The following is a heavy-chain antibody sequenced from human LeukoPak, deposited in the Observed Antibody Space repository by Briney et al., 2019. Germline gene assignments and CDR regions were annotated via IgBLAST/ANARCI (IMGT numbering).Heavy chain of an antibody. V-gene: IGHV4-34*01. CDR3: ARAGGSYANSDY. CDR2: INHSGST. D-gene: IGHD1-26*01. Sequence: SETLSLTCAVYGGSFSGYYWSWIRQPPGKGLEWIGEINHSGSTNYNPSLKSRVTISVDTSKNQFSLKLSSVTAADTAVYYCARAGGSYANSDYWGQGTLVTVSS. J-gene: IGHJ4*02. CDR1: GGSFSGYY.